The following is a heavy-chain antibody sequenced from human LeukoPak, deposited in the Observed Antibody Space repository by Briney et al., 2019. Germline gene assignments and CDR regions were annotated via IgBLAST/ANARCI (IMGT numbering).Heavy chain of an antibody. V-gene: IGHV1-24*01. CDR3: ATDADYGEGYYFDY. CDR1: GYTLTELS. D-gene: IGHD4-17*01. CDR2: FDPEDGET. J-gene: IGHJ4*02. Sequence: ASVKVSCKVSGYTLTELSMHWVRQAPGKGLEWMGGFDPEDGETIYAQKFQGKVNMTEDKSTDTAYMELSSLRSEDTAVYYCATDADYGEGYYFDYWGQGTLVTVSS.